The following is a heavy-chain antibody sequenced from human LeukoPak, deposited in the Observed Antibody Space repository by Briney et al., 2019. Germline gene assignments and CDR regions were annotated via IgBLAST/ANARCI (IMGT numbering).Heavy chain of an antibody. CDR1: GFTFSSYA. CDR3: AKDHGRVVTAIRARYYFDY. D-gene: IGHD2-21*02. Sequence: GGSLRLSCAASGFTFSSYAMSWVRQAPGKGLEWVSAISGSGGSTYYADSVKGRFTISRDNSKNTLYLQMNSLRAEDTAVYYCAKDHGRVVTAIRARYYFDYWGQGTLVTVSS. CDR2: ISGSGGST. V-gene: IGHV3-23*01. J-gene: IGHJ4*02.